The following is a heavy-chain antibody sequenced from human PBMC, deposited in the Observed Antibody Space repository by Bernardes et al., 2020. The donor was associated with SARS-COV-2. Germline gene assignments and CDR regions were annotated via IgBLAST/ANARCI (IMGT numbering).Heavy chain of an antibody. D-gene: IGHD3-3*01. Sequence: SLRLSCAASGFSFGTYSMNWVRQAPGKGLEWVSSISSSTRYIYYADSVKGRFTISRDNAKNSLYLQMNSLRAEDTAVYYCARAFITIFGVVDYGMDVWGQGTPVTVSS. J-gene: IGHJ6*02. CDR2: ISSSTRYI. V-gene: IGHV3-21*01. CDR1: GFSFGTYS. CDR3: ARAFITIFGVVDYGMDV.